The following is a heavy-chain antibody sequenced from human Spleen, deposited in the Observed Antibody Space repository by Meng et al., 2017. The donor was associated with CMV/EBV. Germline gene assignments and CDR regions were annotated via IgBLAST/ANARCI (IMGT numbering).Heavy chain of an antibody. V-gene: IGHV3-21*04. CDR1: GFIFSSYN. J-gene: IGHJ6*02. CDR2: ISSSGRYI. CDR3: ASPGGVYGGRGFYYGMDV. Sequence: WGTLRLSCAASGFIFSSYNMSWVRQAPGKGLEWVSSISSSGRYIYYADSVKGRFTISRDNAKNSLFLQMNNLRAEDTAVYYCASPGGVYGGRGFYYGMDVWGQGTTVTVSS. D-gene: IGHD2-15*01.